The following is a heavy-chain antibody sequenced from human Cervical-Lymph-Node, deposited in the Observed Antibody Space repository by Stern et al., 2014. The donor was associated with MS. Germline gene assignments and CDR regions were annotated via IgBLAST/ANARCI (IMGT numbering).Heavy chain of an antibody. V-gene: IGHV1-2*06. D-gene: IGHD3-3*01. Sequence: VQLVESGAEVKKPGASVKVSCKTSGYTFTGSFMYWVRQGPGQGLEWMGRINPKSGGTDYAEKFEGSLILTRDTSINTAYMEVSRLTSDDTAVYYCARGPKFGACDMWGQGTMVTISA. CDR1: GYTFTGSF. CDR2: INPKSGGT. CDR3: ARGPKFGACDM. J-gene: IGHJ3*02.